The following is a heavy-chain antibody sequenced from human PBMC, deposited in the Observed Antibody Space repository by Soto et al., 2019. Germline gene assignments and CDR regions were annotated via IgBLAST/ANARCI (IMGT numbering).Heavy chain of an antibody. J-gene: IGHJ4*02. V-gene: IGHV4-31*03. Sequence: TSETLSLTCTVSGGSISSCGYYWSWIRLHPGKGLEWIGYIYYSGSTYYNPSLKSRVTISVDTSKNQFSLKLSSVTAADTAVYYCARGFYYDSSGYDYWGQGTLVTVSS. D-gene: IGHD3-22*01. CDR2: IYYSGST. CDR1: GGSISSCGYY. CDR3: ARGFYYDSSGYDY.